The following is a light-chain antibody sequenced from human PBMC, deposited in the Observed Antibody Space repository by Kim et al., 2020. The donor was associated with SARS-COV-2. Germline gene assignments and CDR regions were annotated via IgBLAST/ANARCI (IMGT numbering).Light chain of an antibody. CDR1: SLRSYY. Sequence: ALGQTVRITCQGDSLRSYYASWYQQKPGQAPVLLIYGKNNRPSGIPDRFSGSSSGNIASLTITGAQAEDEADYYCNSRDSSGNHVVFGGGTQLTVL. CDR2: GKN. J-gene: IGLJ2*01. CDR3: NSRDSSGNHVV. V-gene: IGLV3-19*01.